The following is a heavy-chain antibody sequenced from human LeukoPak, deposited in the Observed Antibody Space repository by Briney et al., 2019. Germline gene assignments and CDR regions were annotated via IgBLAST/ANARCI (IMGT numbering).Heavy chain of an antibody. V-gene: IGHV1-24*01. J-gene: IGHJ4*02. Sequence: ASVKVSCKVSGYTLTELSMHWVRQAPGKGLEWMGGFDPEDGETIYAQKFQGRVTMTEDTSTDTAYMELSSLRSEDAAVYYCATELRSAARRYYFDYWGQGTLVTVSS. CDR3: ATELRSAARRYYFDY. CDR2: FDPEDGET. CDR1: GYTLTELS. D-gene: IGHD6-6*01.